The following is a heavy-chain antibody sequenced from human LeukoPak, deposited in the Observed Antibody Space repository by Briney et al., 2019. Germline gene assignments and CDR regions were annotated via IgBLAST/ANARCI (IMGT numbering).Heavy chain of an antibody. CDR3: ARGVVVAATHFGWFDP. CDR1: GGSISSYY. Sequence: KPSETLSLTCTVSGGSISSYYWGWIRQPPGKGLEWIGYIYYSGSTNYNPSLKSRVTISVDTSKNQFSLKLSSVTAADTAVYYCARGVVVAATHFGWFDPWGQGTLVTVSS. V-gene: IGHV4-59*01. D-gene: IGHD2-15*01. CDR2: IYYSGST. J-gene: IGHJ5*02.